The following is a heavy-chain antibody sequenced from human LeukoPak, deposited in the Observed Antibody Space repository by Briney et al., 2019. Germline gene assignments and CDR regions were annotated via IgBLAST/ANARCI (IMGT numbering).Heavy chain of an antibody. D-gene: IGHD3-16*02. Sequence: GGSLRLSCAASGFSFTYAWMSWVRQPPGKGLEWVGRIKSKSDGGTPDYAAPVKGRFTISTDDSKNTLYLQMNSLKTEDTAVYYCTTDGCNRVFVFDNWGQGSLVTVSS. CDR2: IKSKSDGGTP. J-gene: IGHJ4*02. CDR1: GFSFTYAW. CDR3: TTDGCNRVFVFDN. V-gene: IGHV3-15*01.